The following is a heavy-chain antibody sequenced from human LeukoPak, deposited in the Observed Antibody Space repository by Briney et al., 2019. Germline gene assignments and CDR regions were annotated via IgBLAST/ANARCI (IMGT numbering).Heavy chain of an antibody. CDR2: ISGDGGST. D-gene: IGHD5-18*01. J-gene: IGHJ4*02. Sequence: GGSLRLSCAASGFTFDDYAMHWVRQAPAKGLEWVSLISGDGGSTYYADSVKGRFTISRDNSKNSLYLQMNRLRTEDTALYCCAKGSYGFWGQGNLVTVSS. CDR3: AKGSYGF. CDR1: GFTFDDYA. V-gene: IGHV3-43*02.